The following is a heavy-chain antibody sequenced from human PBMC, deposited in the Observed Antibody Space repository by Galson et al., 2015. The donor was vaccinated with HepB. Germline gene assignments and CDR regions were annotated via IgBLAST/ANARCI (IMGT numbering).Heavy chain of an antibody. J-gene: IGHJ6*03. D-gene: IGHD3-16*02. CDR1: GYTFTSYD. CDR3: ARDGSEYDYIWGSYRHLFPYYYYYMDV. Sequence: SVKVSCKASGYTFTSYDINWVRQATGQGLEWMGWMNPNSGNTGYAQKSQGRVTMTRNTSISTAYMELSSLRSEETAVYYCARDGSEYDYIWGSYRHLFPYYYYYMDVWGKGTTVTVSS. CDR2: MNPNSGNT. V-gene: IGHV1-8*01.